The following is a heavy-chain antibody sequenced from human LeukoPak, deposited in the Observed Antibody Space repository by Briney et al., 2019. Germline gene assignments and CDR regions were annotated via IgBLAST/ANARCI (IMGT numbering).Heavy chain of an antibody. J-gene: IGHJ4*02. D-gene: IGHD6-25*01. CDR2: IDWDDDR. Sequence: SGPALVKPTQTLTLTRTFSGFSLSTSGTCVSWVRQPPGKALEWLALIDWDDDRYYSTSLKTRLTISKDTSKNQVVLTMTNMDPVDTATYYCARKEYSSGYFDYWGQGTLVTVSS. CDR3: ARKEYSSGYFDY. V-gene: IGHV2-70*20. CDR1: GFSLSTSGTC.